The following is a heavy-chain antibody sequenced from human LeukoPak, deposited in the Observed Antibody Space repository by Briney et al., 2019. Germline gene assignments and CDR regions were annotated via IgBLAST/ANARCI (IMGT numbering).Heavy chain of an antibody. D-gene: IGHD6-19*01. CDR1: GGSLSGNY. J-gene: IGHJ4*02. CDR3: ARVSGWPRDYFDY. V-gene: IGHV4-34*01. CDR2: INRSGST. Sequence: SETLSLTCAVYGGSLSGNYWSWIRQPPGRGLEWIGEINRSGSTTYKTSLKSRVTVSIDTSKNQFSLKVSSVTAADTAVYYRARVSGWPRDYFDYWGQGALVTVSS.